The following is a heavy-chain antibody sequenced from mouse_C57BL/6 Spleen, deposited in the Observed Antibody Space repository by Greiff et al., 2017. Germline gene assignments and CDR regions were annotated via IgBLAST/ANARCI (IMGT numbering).Heavy chain of an antibody. Sequence: QVQLQQPGAELVKPGASVKLSCKASGYTFTSYWMQWVKQRPGQGLEWIGEIDPSDSYTNYNQKFKGKATLTVDTSSSTAYMQLSSLTSEDSAVYYCARGDYSNYVQYFDVWGTGTTVTVSS. CDR2: IDPSDSYT. CDR1: GYTFTSYW. J-gene: IGHJ1*03. V-gene: IGHV1-50*01. CDR3: ARGDYSNYVQYFDV. D-gene: IGHD2-5*01.